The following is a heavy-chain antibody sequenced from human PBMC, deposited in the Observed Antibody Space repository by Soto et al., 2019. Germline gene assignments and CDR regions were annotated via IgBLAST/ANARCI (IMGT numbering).Heavy chain of an antibody. CDR2: IYINGRT. V-gene: IGHV4-4*07. CDR1: GGSMTSYY. Sequence: SETLSLTCTVSGGSMTSYYWSYIRQPAGKGLEWIGRIYINGRTNYNPSLRSRVTMSVDASKSQVSLELTSLTAADTAVYFCARENGAYGFDSWGQGTLVTVSS. CDR3: ARENGAYGFDS. D-gene: IGHD3-10*01. J-gene: IGHJ5*01.